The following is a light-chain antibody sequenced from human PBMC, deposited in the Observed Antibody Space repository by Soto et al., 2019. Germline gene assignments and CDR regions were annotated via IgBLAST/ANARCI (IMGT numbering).Light chain of an antibody. J-gene: IGLJ1*01. CDR2: DVT. CDR3: SSYTSSGTDV. V-gene: IGLV2-14*01. CDR1: SSDVGGYNF. Sequence: QSALTQPASVSGSPGQSISISCIGTSSDVGGYNFVSWYQQHPGKAPKLMIYDVTNRPSGVSNRFSGSKSGNTASLTISGLRAEYEADYYCSSYTSSGTDVFGTGTKVTVL.